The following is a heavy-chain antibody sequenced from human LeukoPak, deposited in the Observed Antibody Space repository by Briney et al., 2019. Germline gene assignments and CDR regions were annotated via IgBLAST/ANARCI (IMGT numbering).Heavy chain of an antibody. D-gene: IGHD1-26*01. CDR3: ARDGGSYGMGAFDI. Sequence: GGSLRLSCVASGFTFSNYAMSWVRQAPGKGLEWVSVIYRGGSTYYADSVKGRFTISRDNSKNTLYLQMNSLRVEDTALYYCARDGGSYGMGAFDIWGQGTVVTVSS. V-gene: IGHV3-66*01. J-gene: IGHJ3*02. CDR1: GFTFSNYA. CDR2: IYRGGST.